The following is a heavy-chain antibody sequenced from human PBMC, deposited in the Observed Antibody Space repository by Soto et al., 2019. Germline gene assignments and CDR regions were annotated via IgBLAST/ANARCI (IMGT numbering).Heavy chain of an antibody. CDR3: ARPPLYSTGGYFDT. D-gene: IGHD6-19*01. V-gene: IGHV3-23*01. Sequence: GGSLRLSCAVSGFTFSDHAMTWVRQAPGKGLEWVSTSSNDGERTFYADSVKGRFTVSRDRSNNTLYLQMSRLRAEDTAVYFCARPPLYSTGGYFDTWGQGTLVTVSS. J-gene: IGHJ4*02. CDR2: SSNDGERT. CDR1: GFTFSDHA.